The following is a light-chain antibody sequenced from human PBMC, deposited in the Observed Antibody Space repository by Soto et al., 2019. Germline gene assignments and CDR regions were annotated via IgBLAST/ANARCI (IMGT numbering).Light chain of an antibody. J-gene: IGLJ2*01. CDR3: SSYTTSNTLV. CDR2: EVS. V-gene: IGLV2-14*01. CDR1: SSDVGAYTY. Sequence: QSVLTQPASVSGSPGQSITISCTGTSSDVGAYTYVSWYQQHPGKAPKLMIFEVSDRPSGVSNRFSGSKSGNTASLTISGLQAEDEADYYCSSYTTSNTLVFGEGTKLTVL.